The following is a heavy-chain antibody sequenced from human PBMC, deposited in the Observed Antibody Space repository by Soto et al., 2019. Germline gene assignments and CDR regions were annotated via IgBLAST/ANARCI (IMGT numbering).Heavy chain of an antibody. CDR2: IYSTDNT. V-gene: IGHV3-53*01. J-gene: IGHJ6*02. D-gene: IGHD3-10*01. CDR1: GFAVSSNY. CDR3: VRDKAYYGSGSLYGMDV. Sequence: GGSLRLSCAASGFAVSSNYMSWVRQAPGEGPEWVSVIYSTDNTNYADSVKGRFTISRDNSKNTLYLQMNSLRAEDTAVYYCVRDKAYYGSGSLYGMDVWGQGTTVTVSS.